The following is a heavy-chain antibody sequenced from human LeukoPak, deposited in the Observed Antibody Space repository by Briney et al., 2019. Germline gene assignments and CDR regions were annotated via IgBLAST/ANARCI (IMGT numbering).Heavy chain of an antibody. Sequence: GGSLRLSCAASGFTFSSYGMHWVRQAPGKGLEWVAVIWYDGSNKYYADSVKGRFTISRDNSKNTLYLQMNSLRAEDTAVYYCAREGTAAAGKRRSSQFDYWCQGTLVTVSS. CDR1: GFTFSSYG. J-gene: IGHJ4*02. V-gene: IGHV3-33*01. CDR2: IWYDGSNK. CDR3: AREGTAAAGKRRSSQFDY. D-gene: IGHD6-13*01.